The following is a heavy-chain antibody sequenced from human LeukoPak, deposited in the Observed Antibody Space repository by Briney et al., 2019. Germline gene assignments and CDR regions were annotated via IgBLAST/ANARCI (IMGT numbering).Heavy chain of an antibody. CDR2: IWYDGSNK. CDR1: GFTFSSYG. J-gene: IGHJ4*02. CDR3: ARSPQRCLQLYYFDY. D-gene: IGHD5-24*01. Sequence: GRSLRLSCAASGFTFSSYGMHWVRQAPGKGLQWVAVIWYDGSNKYYADSVKGRFTISRDNSKNTLYLQMNSLRAEDTAVYYCARSPQRCLQLYYFDYWGQGTLVTVSS. V-gene: IGHV3-33*01.